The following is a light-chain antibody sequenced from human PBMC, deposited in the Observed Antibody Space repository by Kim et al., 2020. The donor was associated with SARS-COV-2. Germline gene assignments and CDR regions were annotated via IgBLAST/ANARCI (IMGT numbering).Light chain of an antibody. Sequence: SVFPGQTARITCSGDGVGRQYVFWYQQKPGQAPVLVMFKETERPSGIPERFSGSSSGTTVTLTISGVQAEDEADYYCQSADSSATYFGGGTQLTVL. V-gene: IGLV3-25*03. CDR2: KET. J-gene: IGLJ2*01. CDR1: GVGRQY. CDR3: QSADSSATY.